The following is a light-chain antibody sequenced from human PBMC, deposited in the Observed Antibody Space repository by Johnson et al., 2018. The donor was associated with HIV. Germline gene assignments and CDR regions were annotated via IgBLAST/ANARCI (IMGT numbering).Light chain of an antibody. CDR1: NSNIGNNY. Sequence: QSVLTQPPSVSAAPGQKVTISCSGSNSNIGNNYVSWYQQLPGTAPKLLIYENNKRPSGIPDRFSGSKSGTSATLDITGLQTGDEADYYCGTWDNSLKAEVFGTGTKVTVL. V-gene: IGLV1-51*02. J-gene: IGLJ1*01. CDR2: ENN. CDR3: GTWDNSLKAEV.